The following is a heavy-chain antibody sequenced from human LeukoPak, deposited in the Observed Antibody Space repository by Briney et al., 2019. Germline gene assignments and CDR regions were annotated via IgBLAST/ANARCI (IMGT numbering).Heavy chain of an antibody. CDR2: VYNSRGT. J-gene: IGHJ4*02. CDR3: ARHTNGLHFDN. D-gene: IGHD2-8*01. CDR1: GGSISSYY. Sequence: SETPSLTCTVSGGSISSYYWSWIRQPPGKGLEWIGYVYNSRGTNYNSSLKSRVTISVDTSKNQFSLNLSSVTAADTAVYYCARHTNGLHFDNWGQGTLVTVSS. V-gene: IGHV4-59*08.